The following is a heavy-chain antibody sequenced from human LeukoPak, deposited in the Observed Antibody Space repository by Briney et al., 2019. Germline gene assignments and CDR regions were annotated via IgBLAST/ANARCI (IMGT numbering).Heavy chain of an antibody. V-gene: IGHV3-48*03. J-gene: IGHJ3*02. CDR3: ARDSGGHNYALDGFDI. CDR1: GFTFSTSE. CDR2: ISSRGRTI. Sequence: GGSLRLSCAASGFTFSTSEMNWVRQAPGKGLAWISYISSRGRTIFYADSVKGRFIISRDNAKNSLYLQMNSLRAEDTAVYYCARDSGGHNYALDGFDIWGQGTMVTVPS. D-gene: IGHD5-24*01.